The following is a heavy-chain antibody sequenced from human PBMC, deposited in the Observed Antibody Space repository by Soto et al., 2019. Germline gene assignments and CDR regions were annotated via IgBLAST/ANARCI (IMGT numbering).Heavy chain of an antibody. CDR1: GFTFRNTA. CDR2: IVVGSGNT. CDR3: AADSCGGDCYSPWFDP. Sequence: VASVKVSCKASGFTFRNTAGQWVRQARGQRLEWIGWIVVGSGNTNYAQKFQERVTITRDMSTSTAYMELSSLRSEDTAVYYCAADSCGGDCYSPWFDPWGQGTLVTVSS. V-gene: IGHV1-58*01. J-gene: IGHJ5*02. D-gene: IGHD2-21*02.